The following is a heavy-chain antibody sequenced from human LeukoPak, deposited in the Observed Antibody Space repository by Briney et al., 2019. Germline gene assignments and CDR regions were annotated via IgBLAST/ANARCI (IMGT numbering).Heavy chain of an antibody. CDR1: GYSISSGYY. CDR3: ASQLGYCSGGSCYHHDY. J-gene: IGHJ4*02. CDR2: IYHSGST. V-gene: IGHV4-38-2*02. Sequence: SETLSLTCTVSGYSISSGYYWGWIRQPPGKGLEWIGSIYHSGSTYYNPSLKSRVTISVDTSKNQFSLKLSSVTAADTAVYYCASQLGYCSGGSCYHHDYWGQGTLVTVFS. D-gene: IGHD2-15*01.